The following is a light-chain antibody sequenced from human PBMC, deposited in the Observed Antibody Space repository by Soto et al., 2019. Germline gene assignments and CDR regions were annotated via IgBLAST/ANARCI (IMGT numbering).Light chain of an antibody. Sequence: DVVMTQSPLSLPVTLGQPASISCRSSQSVVYSDGIAYLSWFQQRPGQSPRRLIYKASNRDSGVXDXXSGSGSCANVTLQINRVEAEDVGVYYCMQGTRWPPTFGRGTRVEIK. CDR2: KAS. J-gene: IGKJ1*01. V-gene: IGKV2-30*01. CDR1: QSVVYSDGIAY. CDR3: MQGTRWPPT.